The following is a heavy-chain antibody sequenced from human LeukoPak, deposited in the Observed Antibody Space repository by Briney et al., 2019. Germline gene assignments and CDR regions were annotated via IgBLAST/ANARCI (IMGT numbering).Heavy chain of an antibody. V-gene: IGHV3-21*01. CDR3: ARQSGSSKDY. CDR2: ISSSSSYI. Sequence: GGSLRLSCAASGFTFSSYSMNWVRQAPGQGLEWVSSISSSSSYIYYADSVKGRFTISRDNAKNSLYLQMNSLRAEDTAVYYCARQSGSSKDYWGQGTLVTVPS. J-gene: IGHJ4*02. D-gene: IGHD1-26*01. CDR1: GFTFSSYS.